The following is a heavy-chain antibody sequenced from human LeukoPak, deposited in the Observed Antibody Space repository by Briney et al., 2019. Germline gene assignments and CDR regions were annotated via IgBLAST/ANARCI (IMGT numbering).Heavy chain of an antibody. Sequence: GGSLRLSCAASGFTFSSYGMHWVRQAPVKGLEWVAFIWYDGSNQDYADSVKGRFTISRDNSKNTLYLQMNSLRAEDTAVYYCARDSYGDFSKFDYWGQGTLVTVSS. CDR2: IWYDGSNQ. D-gene: IGHD4-17*01. CDR3: ARDSYGDFSKFDY. CDR1: GFTFSSYG. V-gene: IGHV3-33*01. J-gene: IGHJ4*02.